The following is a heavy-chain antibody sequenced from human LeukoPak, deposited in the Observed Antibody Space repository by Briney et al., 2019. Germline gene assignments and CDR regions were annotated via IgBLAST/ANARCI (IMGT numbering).Heavy chain of an antibody. J-gene: IGHJ3*02. Sequence: QAGGSLRLSCAASGFTFSSYSMNWVRQAPGKGLEWVSYISSSSSTIYYADSVKGRFTISRDNAKNSLYLQMNSLRDEDTAVYYCAKNFWSRSDAFDIWGQGTMVTVSS. D-gene: IGHD3-3*01. CDR1: GFTFSSYS. CDR3: AKNFWSRSDAFDI. CDR2: ISSSSSTI. V-gene: IGHV3-48*02.